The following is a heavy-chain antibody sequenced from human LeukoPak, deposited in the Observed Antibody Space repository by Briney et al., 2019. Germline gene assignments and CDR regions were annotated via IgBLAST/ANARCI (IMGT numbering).Heavy chain of an antibody. Sequence: SETLSLTCTVSGGSISSSSYYWGWIRQPPGKGLEWIGSIYYSGSTYYNPSLKSRVTISVDTSKTQFSLKLSSVTAADTAVYYCARMVPEYSSSWDGLFDYWGQGTLVTVSS. V-gene: IGHV4-39*01. CDR3: ARMVPEYSSSWDGLFDY. CDR1: GGSISSSSYY. J-gene: IGHJ4*02. D-gene: IGHD6-13*01. CDR2: IYYSGST.